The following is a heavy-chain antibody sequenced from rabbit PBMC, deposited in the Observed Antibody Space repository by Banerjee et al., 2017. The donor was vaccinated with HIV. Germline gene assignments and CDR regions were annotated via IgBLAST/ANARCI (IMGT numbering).Heavy chain of an antibody. J-gene: IGHJ4*01. CDR2: IYTTSAIT. CDR3: VKEYTYRYDDYRDGNL. V-gene: IGHV1S43*01. Sequence: QQQLEESGGGLVKPGGTLTLTCKASGIDFSSYYRMCWVRQAPGRGLELIACIYTTSAITWYASWVNGRFTISRTSSTTVTLQMTSLTAADTATYFCVKEYTYRYDDYRDGNLWGPGTLVTVS. D-gene: IGHD2-1*01. CDR1: GIDFSSYYR.